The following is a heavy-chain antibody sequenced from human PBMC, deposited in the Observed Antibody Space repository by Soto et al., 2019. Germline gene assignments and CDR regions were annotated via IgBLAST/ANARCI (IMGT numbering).Heavy chain of an antibody. CDR3: ARARATIAAAAIFDC. J-gene: IGHJ4*02. CDR1: GGSISTSNW. D-gene: IGHD6-13*01. Sequence: QVQLQESGPGLVKPSGTLSLTCAVSGGSISTSNWWSWVRQPPGKGLGWIGEVYRTGSTTYNPSLERRLTISVDKSKSQFSLKLTSVTAADTAVYYCARARATIAAAAIFDCWGQGTLVTVSS. V-gene: IGHV4-4*02. CDR2: VYRTGST.